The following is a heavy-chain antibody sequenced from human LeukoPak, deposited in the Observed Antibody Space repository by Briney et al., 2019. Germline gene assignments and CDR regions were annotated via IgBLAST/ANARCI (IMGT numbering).Heavy chain of an antibody. CDR1: GFTFSSYA. CDR3: ARDHYDLWSGYWHLYYYYGMDV. Sequence: PGGSLRLSCAASGFTFSSYAMHWVRQAPGKGLEWVAVISYDGSNKYYADSVKGRFTISRDNSKNTLYLQMNSLRAEDTAVYYCARDHYDLWSGYWHLYYYYGMDVWGQGTTVTVSS. CDR2: ISYDGSNK. V-gene: IGHV3-30-3*01. D-gene: IGHD3-3*01. J-gene: IGHJ6*02.